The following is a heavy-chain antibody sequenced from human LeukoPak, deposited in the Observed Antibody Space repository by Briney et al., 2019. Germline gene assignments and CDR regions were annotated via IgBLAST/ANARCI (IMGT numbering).Heavy chain of an antibody. CDR2: ISSSGSTI. Sequence: GGSLRLSCEVSGFIFSYYGMNWVRQAPGKGLEWVSYISSSGSTIYYADSVKGRFTISRDNAKNSLYLQMNSLRAEDTAVYYCARDFITGTTLLGDYYYYYYMDVWGKGTTVTVSS. V-gene: IGHV3-48*04. J-gene: IGHJ6*03. CDR1: GFIFSYYG. D-gene: IGHD1-7*01. CDR3: ARDFITGTTLLGDYYYYYYMDV.